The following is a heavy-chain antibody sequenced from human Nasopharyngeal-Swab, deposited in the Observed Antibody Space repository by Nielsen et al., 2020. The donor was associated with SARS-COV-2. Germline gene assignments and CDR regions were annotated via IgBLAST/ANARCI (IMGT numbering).Heavy chain of an antibody. V-gene: IGHV1-69*06. Sequence: SVQVSCKASAGTFSSYAIIWVRQAPGQGLEWMGGIIPIFGTANYAQKFQGRVTITADKSTSTAYMELSSLRSEDTAVDYCARTVGAFYYYYMDVWGKGTTVTVSS. CDR2: IIPIFGTA. CDR1: AGTFSSYA. J-gene: IGHJ6*03. D-gene: IGHD1-26*01. CDR3: ARTVGAFYYYYMDV.